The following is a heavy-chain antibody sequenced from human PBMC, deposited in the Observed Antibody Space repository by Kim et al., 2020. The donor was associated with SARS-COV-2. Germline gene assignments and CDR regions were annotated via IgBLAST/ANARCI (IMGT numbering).Heavy chain of an antibody. Sequence: SETLSLTCTVSGGSISSYYWSWIRQPPGKGLEWIGYIYYSGSTNYNPSLKSRVTISVDTAKNQFSLKLSSVTAADTAVYYCARVGNRQWLEYWGQGTLVTVSS. CDR1: GGSISSYY. J-gene: IGHJ4*02. CDR3: ARVGNRQWLEY. V-gene: IGHV4-59*01. CDR2: IYYSGST. D-gene: IGHD6-19*01.